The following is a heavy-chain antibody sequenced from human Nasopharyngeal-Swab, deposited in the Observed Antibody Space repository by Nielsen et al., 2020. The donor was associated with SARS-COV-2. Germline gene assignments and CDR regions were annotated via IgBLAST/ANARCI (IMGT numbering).Heavy chain of an antibody. V-gene: IGHV3-9*01. J-gene: IGHJ4*02. CDR3: AKESSVTTEG. CDR2: ISWNSGSI. CDR1: GFTFDDYA. Sequence: GKSLKISCTASGFTFDDYAMHWVRQAPGKGLEWVSGISWNSGSIGYADSVKGRFTISRDNAKNSLYLQMNSLRAEDTALYYCAKESSVTTEGWGQGTLVTVSS. D-gene: IGHD4-17*01.